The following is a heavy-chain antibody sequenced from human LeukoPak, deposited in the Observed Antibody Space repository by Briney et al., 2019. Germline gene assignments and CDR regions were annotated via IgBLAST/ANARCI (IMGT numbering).Heavy chain of an antibody. D-gene: IGHD3-10*01. Sequence: SGPTLVKPTQTLTLTCTFSGFSLNTGGVGLGWIRQPPGKALEWLALIYWDDDKRYSPSLESRLTITKDTSKNQVVLTMTNMDPVDTATCYCAKFGEFIFDPWGQGTLVTVSS. J-gene: IGHJ5*02. CDR2: IYWDDDK. CDR1: GFSLNTGGVG. CDR3: AKFGEFIFDP. V-gene: IGHV2-5*02.